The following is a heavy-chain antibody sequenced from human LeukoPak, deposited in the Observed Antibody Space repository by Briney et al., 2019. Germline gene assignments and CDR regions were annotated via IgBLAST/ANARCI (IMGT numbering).Heavy chain of an antibody. CDR1: GGSISSGGYY. CDR3: ARDYADSSSMDV. D-gene: IGHD6-13*01. Sequence: PSQTLSLTCTVSGGSISSGGYYWSWIRQPAGKGLEWIGRMYSSGSTTYNPSLRSRVTMSLDTSKTQFSLNLNSVTAADTAVYYCARDYADSSSMDVWGQGTTVTVSS. CDR2: MYSSGST. J-gene: IGHJ6*02. V-gene: IGHV4-61*02.